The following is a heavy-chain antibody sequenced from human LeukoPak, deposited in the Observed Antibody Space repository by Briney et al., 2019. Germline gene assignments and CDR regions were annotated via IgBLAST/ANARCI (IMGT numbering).Heavy chain of an antibody. D-gene: IGHD5-24*01. CDR1: GLIFRNYA. Sequence: GGSLRFSCTASGLIFRNYAMTWVRQAPRKGLEWVSTISGDGTETFYADSVKGRFTISRDNAKNSLYLQMNSLRAEDTAIYYCTRVGYIDEGIDYWGQGTLVTVSS. J-gene: IGHJ4*02. CDR3: TRVGYIDEGIDY. CDR2: ISGDGTET. V-gene: IGHV3-21*06.